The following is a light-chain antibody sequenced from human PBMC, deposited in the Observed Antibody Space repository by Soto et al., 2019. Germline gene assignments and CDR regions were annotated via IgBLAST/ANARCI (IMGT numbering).Light chain of an antibody. CDR1: QSISTW. CDR3: QQYNSYSFT. Sequence: DIQMTQSPSTLSASVGDRVTITCRASQSISTWLAWYQQKPGEAPKLLIYKASSLETGVPSRFSGSGSGAEFTLTISSLQPDDFATYCCQQYNSYSFTFGPGTKVDIK. CDR2: KAS. V-gene: IGKV1-5*03. J-gene: IGKJ3*01.